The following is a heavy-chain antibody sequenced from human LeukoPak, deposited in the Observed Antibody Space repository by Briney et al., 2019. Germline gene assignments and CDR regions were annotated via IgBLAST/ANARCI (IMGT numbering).Heavy chain of an antibody. D-gene: IGHD1-1*01. CDR3: ARHGTSGTNLNWFDP. J-gene: IGHJ5*02. V-gene: IGHV3-30*03. CDR2: VSYDGSNK. CDR1: AFTFSNYG. Sequence: GGSLRLSCAASAFTFSNYGMHWVRQAPGKGLDWVAVVSYDGSNKYYADSVKGRFTISRDNSKNTLYLQMNSLRAEDTAVYYCARHGTSGTNLNWFDPWGQGTLVTVSS.